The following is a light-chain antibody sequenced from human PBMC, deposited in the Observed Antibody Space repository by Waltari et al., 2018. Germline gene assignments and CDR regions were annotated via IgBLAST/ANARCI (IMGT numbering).Light chain of an antibody. J-gene: IGKJ5*01. CDR3: QQRSSWPPIT. Sequence: EVVLTQSLATLSLSPGERATTTCRVSHSVSSYLAWYQQTSVQAPRLLIYDASNRATGIPARFSCSGSGTDFTLTISSLEPEDFAVYYCQQRSSWPPITFGQGTRLDIK. CDR1: HSVSSY. V-gene: IGKV3-11*01. CDR2: DAS.